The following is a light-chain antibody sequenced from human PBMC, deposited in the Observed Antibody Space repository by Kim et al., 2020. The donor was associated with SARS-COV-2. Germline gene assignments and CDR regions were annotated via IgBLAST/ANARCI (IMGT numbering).Light chain of an antibody. Sequence: SPGERATLSCRASQSVSRYLACYQQKHGQPPSLLIYDASNRATGSPARFSGSGSCTDFSLTTGSIVPDEFVVYYCKHRSNGPPFTFGQGTRLEIK. V-gene: IGKV3-11*01. J-gene: IGKJ5*01. CDR2: DAS. CDR3: KHRSNGPPFT. CDR1: QSVSRY.